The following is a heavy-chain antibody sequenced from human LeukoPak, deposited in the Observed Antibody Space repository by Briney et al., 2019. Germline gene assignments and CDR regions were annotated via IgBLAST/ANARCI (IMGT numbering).Heavy chain of an antibody. CDR2: IYYSGST. V-gene: IGHV4-59*01. CDR3: ARVGYCSSTSCPEDSYYGMDV. D-gene: IGHD2-2*01. J-gene: IGHJ6*02. Sequence: SETLSLTCTVSGGSISSYYWSWIRQPPGKGLEWIGYIYYSGSTNYNPSLKSRVTISVDTSKNQFSLKLSSVTVADTAVYYCARVGYCSSTSCPEDSYYGMDVWGQGTTVTVSS. CDR1: GGSISSYY.